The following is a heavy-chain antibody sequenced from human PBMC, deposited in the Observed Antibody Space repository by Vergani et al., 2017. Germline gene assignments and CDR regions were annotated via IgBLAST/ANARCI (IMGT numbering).Heavy chain of an antibody. CDR2: IYNSGNG. J-gene: IGHJ2*01. V-gene: IGHV4-39*01. D-gene: IGHD3-16*01. CDR3: ASGKYYSDSTSHFRGRYFDV. CDR1: GDSIISRSYY. Sequence: QMQLQESGPGLVKASETLSLTCTVSGDSIISRSYYWGWIRQPPGKGLEWIGSIYNSGNGDSSSSLKSRVPISADTSKNQFSLRLTSVTGADTAVYYCASGKYYSDSTSHFRGRYFDVWGGGTLVTVPS.